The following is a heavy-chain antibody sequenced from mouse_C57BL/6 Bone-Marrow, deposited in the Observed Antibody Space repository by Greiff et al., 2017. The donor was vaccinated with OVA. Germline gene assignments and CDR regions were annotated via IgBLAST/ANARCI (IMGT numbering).Heavy chain of an antibody. Sequence: QVHVKQSGPGLVAPSQSLSITCTVSGFSLTSYGVDWVRQPPGKGLEWLGVIWGGGSTNYNSALMSRLSISKDNSKSQVFLKMNSLQTDDTAMYYCAKRYYGSSLYYAMDYWGQGTSVTVSS. CDR2: IWGGGST. J-gene: IGHJ4*01. D-gene: IGHD1-1*01. CDR3: AKRYYGSSLYYAMDY. V-gene: IGHV2-9*01. CDR1: GFSLTSYG.